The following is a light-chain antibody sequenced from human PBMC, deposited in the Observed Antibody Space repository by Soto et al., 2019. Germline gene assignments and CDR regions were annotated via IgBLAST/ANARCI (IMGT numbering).Light chain of an antibody. J-gene: IGKJ4*01. CDR2: AAS. Sequence: DIQMTQSPSSLSASVGDRVTITCRASRNINNFLNWYQQKPGKAPKLLIYAASSLQSGVPSRFSASGSGTDFTLNISTLQPDDFATYYCQQSYSTLTFGGGTKVEIK. CDR3: QQSYSTLT. CDR1: RNINNF. V-gene: IGKV1-39*01.